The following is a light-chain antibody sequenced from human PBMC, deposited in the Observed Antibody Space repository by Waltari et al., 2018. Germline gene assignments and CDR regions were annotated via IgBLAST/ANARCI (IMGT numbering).Light chain of an antibody. CDR2: DVN. Sequence: QSVLTQPPSASGSPGQSVTISCTGSSSDVGGYNSVSWYQRHPAKAPKLMFYDVNKRPSGVPDRFAGSKSGNTASLTVSGLQVEDEGEYYCGSYADTSTWVFGGGTSLTVL. V-gene: IGLV2-8*01. J-gene: IGLJ3*02. CDR1: SSDVGGYNS. CDR3: GSYADTSTWV.